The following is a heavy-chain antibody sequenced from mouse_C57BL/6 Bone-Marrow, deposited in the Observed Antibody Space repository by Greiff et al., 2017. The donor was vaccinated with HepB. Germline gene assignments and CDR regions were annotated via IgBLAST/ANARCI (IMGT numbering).Heavy chain of an antibody. D-gene: IGHD2-2*01. CDR1: GFTLSNYW. CDR3: AKWLEGAMDY. J-gene: IGHJ4*01. V-gene: IGHV1-9*01. CDR2: ILPGSHT. Sequence: QVQLQHSGAELMKPGASVKISCKATGFTLSNYWIEWIKQRPGQGLEWIGEILPGSHTSYNEKFKGKATFSADISSNTAYMQLSSLTSEDSAVYYCAKWLEGAMDYWGQGTSVTVSS.